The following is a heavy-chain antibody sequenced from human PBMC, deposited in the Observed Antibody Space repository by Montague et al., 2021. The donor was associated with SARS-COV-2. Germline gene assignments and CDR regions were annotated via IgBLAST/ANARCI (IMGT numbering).Heavy chain of an antibody. D-gene: IGHD3-3*01. CDR3: ARAQMNRITIFGVVAEFDP. Sequence: SETLSLTCAVYGGSFSGYYWSWIRQPPGKGLEWIGYIYYSGSTNYNPSLKSRVTISVDTSKNQFSLRLSSVTAADTAVYYCARAQMNRITIFGVVAEFDPWGQGTLVTVSS. CDR2: IYYSGST. CDR1: GGSFSGYY. J-gene: IGHJ5*02. V-gene: IGHV4-59*01.